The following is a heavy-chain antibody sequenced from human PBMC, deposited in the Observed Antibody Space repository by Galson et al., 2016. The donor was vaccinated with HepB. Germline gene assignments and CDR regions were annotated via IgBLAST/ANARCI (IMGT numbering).Heavy chain of an antibody. J-gene: IGHJ6*02. D-gene: IGHD1-26*01. CDR2: SNSDGSTP. V-gene: IGHV3-74*01. CDR3: AREEVATKYYGLDV. CDR1: GFTFSSHW. Sequence: SLRLPCPASGFTFSSHWLYWLRQAPGKGLVWVSRSNSDGSTPTYADSGKGRFTISRDNAKDTLYLQMHSLRADDTAVYFCAREEVATKYYGLDVWGQGTTVTVSS.